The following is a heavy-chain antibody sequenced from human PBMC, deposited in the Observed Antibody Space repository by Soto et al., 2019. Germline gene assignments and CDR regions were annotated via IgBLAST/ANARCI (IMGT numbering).Heavy chain of an antibody. CDR2: IYPGDSDT. CDR1: GDRFTCYW. CDR3: AGGGVRGVITRTRDYYGMDV. D-gene: IGHD3-10*01. Sequence: PGESLKISCKGSGDRFTCYWIGWVRQMPGKGLEWMGIIYPGDSDTRYSPSFQGQVTISADKSISTAYLQWSSLKASDTAMYYCAGGGVRGVITRTRDYYGMDVWGQGTTVTVSS. J-gene: IGHJ6*02. V-gene: IGHV5-51*01.